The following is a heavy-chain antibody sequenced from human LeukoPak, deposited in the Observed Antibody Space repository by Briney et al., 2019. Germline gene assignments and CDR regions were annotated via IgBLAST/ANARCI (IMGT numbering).Heavy chain of an antibody. V-gene: IGHV1-2*02. CDR1: GYIFTDYY. CDR3: ARGLYSGGTQRAHDAFDI. CDR2: FNPASGGT. J-gene: IGHJ3*02. Sequence: ASVKVSCKASGYIFTDYYMHWVRQAPGQGLEWMGWFNPASGGTKYAQKFQGRVTMTRDTSINTAYMELSSRGLDDTAVHYCARGLYSGGTQRAHDAFDIWGQGTLVTVSS. D-gene: IGHD2-15*01.